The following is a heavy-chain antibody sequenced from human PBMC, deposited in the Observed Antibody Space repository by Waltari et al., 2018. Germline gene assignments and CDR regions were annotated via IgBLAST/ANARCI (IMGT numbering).Heavy chain of an antibody. Sequence: EVQLVESGGGLVQPGGSLRLSCAASGFTFSSYWMSWVRQAPGKGLEWVANIKQDGSEKYYVDAVKGRFTISRDNAKNSLYLQMNSLRAEDTAVYYCARLMVQGDLDYWGQGTLVTVSS. CDR1: GFTFSSYW. V-gene: IGHV3-7*04. CDR3: ARLMVQGDLDY. D-gene: IGHD3-10*01. CDR2: IKQDGSEK. J-gene: IGHJ4*02.